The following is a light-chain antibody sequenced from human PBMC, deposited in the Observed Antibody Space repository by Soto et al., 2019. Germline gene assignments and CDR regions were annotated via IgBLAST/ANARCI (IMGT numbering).Light chain of an antibody. V-gene: IGKV1-39*01. J-gene: IGKJ2*02. Sequence: DIEMSQSPSSLSASVGGRVTITCRASQSISRYLNWYQQKPGKAPKLLIYAASSLQSGVPSRFSGSGSGTDFTLTISSLQPEDFATYYCQQSYSTLPSTFGQGTKVDIK. CDR1: QSISRY. CDR3: QQSYSTLPST. CDR2: AAS.